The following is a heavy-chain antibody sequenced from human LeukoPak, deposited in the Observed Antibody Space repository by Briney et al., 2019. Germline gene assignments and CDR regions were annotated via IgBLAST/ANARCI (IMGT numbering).Heavy chain of an antibody. CDR2: IKQDGSRK. D-gene: IGHD3-22*01. V-gene: IGHV3-7*01. CDR3: ARDLYDSSGYYPYY. J-gene: IGHJ4*02. CDR1: GVTFSSSW. Sequence: GGSLRLSCAASGVTFSSSWMSWVRQAPGKGLEWVANIKQDGSRKLYVDSVQGRFTISRDNAKNSLYLQMNSLRAEDTAVYYCARDLYDSSGYYPYYWGQGTLVTVSS.